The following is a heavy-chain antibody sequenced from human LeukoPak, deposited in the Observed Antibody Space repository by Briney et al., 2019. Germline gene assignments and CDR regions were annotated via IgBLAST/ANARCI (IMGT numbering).Heavy chain of an antibody. D-gene: IGHD3-3*01. J-gene: IGHJ6*03. CDR1: GYTFTSYD. V-gene: IGHV1-8*01. Sequence: ASVKVSCKTSGYTFTSYDINWVRQATGQGLEWMGWMNPNSGNTGYAQKFQGRVTMTRNTSISTAYMELSSLRSEDTAVYYCATSTIFGVVTDYMDVWGKGTTVTVSS. CDR3: ATSTIFGVVTDYMDV. CDR2: MNPNSGNT.